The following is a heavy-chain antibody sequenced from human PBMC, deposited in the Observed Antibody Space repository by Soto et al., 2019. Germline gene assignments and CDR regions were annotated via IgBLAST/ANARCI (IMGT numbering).Heavy chain of an antibody. CDR1: GFTFSDYY. V-gene: IGHV3-11*01. J-gene: IGHJ4*02. D-gene: IGHD3-16*01. Sequence: QVHLAESGGGLVKPGGSLRLSCTASGFTFSDYYMGWIRPAPGKGLEWVSDISNSGRITHHADSVEGRFTISRDNAKNSLYLQMNSLRPEDSAIYYCARDHGGGGLTLEYWGQGTLVTVSS. CDR2: ISNSGRIT. CDR3: ARDHGGGGLTLEY.